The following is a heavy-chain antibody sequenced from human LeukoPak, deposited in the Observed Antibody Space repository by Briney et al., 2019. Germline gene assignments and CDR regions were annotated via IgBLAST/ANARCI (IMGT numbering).Heavy chain of an antibody. CDR2: ISGSGGST. Sequence: PGGSLRLSCAASGIAFSSYGMSWVRQAPGKGLEWVSAISGSGGSTYYADSVKGRFTISRDISKNTLYLQMNSLRAEDTAVYYWAKERPTRRYCSGGSCYSRYFDYWGQGTLVTVSS. V-gene: IGHV3-23*01. CDR1: GIAFSSYG. J-gene: IGHJ4*02. D-gene: IGHD2-15*01. CDR3: AKERPTRRYCSGGSCYSRYFDY.